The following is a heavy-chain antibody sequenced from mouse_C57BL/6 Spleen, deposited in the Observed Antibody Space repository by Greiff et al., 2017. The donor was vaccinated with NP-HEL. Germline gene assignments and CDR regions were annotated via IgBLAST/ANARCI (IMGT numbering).Heavy chain of an antibody. CDR1: GYTFTSYW. CDR3: ARSGDYYGRGAWFAY. J-gene: IGHJ3*01. Sequence: QVQLQQPGAELVKPGASVKLSCKASGYTFTSYWMQWVKQRPGQGLEWIGEIDPSDSYTNYNQKFKGKATLTVDTSSSTAYMQLSSLTSEDSAVYYCARSGDYYGRGAWFAYWGQGTLATVSA. D-gene: IGHD1-1*01. CDR2: IDPSDSYT. V-gene: IGHV1-50*01.